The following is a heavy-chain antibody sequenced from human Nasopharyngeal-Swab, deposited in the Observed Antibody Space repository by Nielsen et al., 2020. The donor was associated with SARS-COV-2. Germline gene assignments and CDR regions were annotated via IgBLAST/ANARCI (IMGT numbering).Heavy chain of an antibody. J-gene: IGHJ4*02. CDR2: IYYSGST. D-gene: IGHD3-22*01. CDR1: GGSISSYY. CDR3: ARGSGYYDSSGYSDY. Sequence: SETLSLTCTVSGGSISSYYWSWIRQPPGKGLEGIGYIYYSGSTNYNPSLKSRVTISVDTSKNQFSLKLSPVTAADTAVYYCARGSGYYDSSGYSDYWGQGTLVTVSS. V-gene: IGHV4-59*13.